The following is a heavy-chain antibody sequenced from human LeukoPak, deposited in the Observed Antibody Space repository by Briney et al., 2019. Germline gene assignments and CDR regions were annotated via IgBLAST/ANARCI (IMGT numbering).Heavy chain of an antibody. CDR2: ISGSGGST. J-gene: IGHJ5*02. Sequence: GGSLRLSCAASGFTFSSYAMSWVRQAPGKGLEWVSAISGSGGSTYYADSVKGRFTISRDNAKNSLYLQMNSLRAEDTAVYYCALSSGSYFRFDPWGQGTLVTVSS. CDR1: GFTFSSYA. CDR3: ALSSGSYFRFDP. V-gene: IGHV3-23*01. D-gene: IGHD1-26*01.